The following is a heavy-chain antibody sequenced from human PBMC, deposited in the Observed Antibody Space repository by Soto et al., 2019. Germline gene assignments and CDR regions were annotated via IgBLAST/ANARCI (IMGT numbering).Heavy chain of an antibody. Sequence: PGGSLRLSCAASGFTFSIYAMSWFRQAPGKGLEWVSAISGSGGSTYYADSVKGRFTISRDNSKNTLYLQMNSLRAEDTAVYYCAKDTAAAGPIDAFDVWGQGTMVTVSS. J-gene: IGHJ3*01. CDR1: GFTFSIYA. CDR2: ISGSGGST. V-gene: IGHV3-23*01. D-gene: IGHD6-13*01. CDR3: AKDTAAAGPIDAFDV.